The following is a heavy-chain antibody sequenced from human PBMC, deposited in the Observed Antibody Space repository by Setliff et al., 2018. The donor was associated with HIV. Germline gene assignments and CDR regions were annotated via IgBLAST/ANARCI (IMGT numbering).Heavy chain of an antibody. J-gene: IGHJ4*02. CDR2: INHSGRT. V-gene: IGHV4-34*01. CDR3: ARGAEPSWGLNFFDY. D-gene: IGHD1-26*01. CDR1: GGSFSDYY. Sequence: PSETLSLTCAVYGGSFSDYYWSWIRQAPGKGLEWIGEINHSGRTNFNPSLKSQVTISIDTSKQQVSLKLRSVTAADTAVYYSARGAEPSWGLNFFDYWGQGTRVTVSS.